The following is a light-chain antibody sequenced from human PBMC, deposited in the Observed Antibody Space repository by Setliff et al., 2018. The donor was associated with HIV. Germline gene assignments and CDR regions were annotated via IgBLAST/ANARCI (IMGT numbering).Light chain of an antibody. CDR1: SGDVGRYNL. J-gene: IGLJ1*01. V-gene: IGLV2-23*01. CDR3: CSNTGSNTYV. CDR2: QAS. Sequence: QSALTHPASVSGSPGQSITISCTGTSGDVGRYNLVSWYQQQPGKPPKLMTYQASKRPSGVSNRFSGSKSGNTASLTISGLQAEDEADYYCCSNTGSNTYVFGTGTKVTVL.